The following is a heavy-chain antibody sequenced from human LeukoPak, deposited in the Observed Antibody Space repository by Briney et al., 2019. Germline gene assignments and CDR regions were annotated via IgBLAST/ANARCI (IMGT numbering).Heavy chain of an antibody. CDR2: VYFTGST. J-gene: IGHJ4*02. CDR1: GDSISSTSHY. CDR3: AREGYGEQDFDY. V-gene: IGHV4-39*02. Sequence: SETLSLTCTVSGDSISSTSHYWDWIRQPPGKGPEWIGNVYFTGSTYYSPSLKSRVTISVDRSNNQFSLKLSSVTAADTAVYYCAREGYGEQDFDYWGQGTLVTVSS. D-gene: IGHD4-17*01.